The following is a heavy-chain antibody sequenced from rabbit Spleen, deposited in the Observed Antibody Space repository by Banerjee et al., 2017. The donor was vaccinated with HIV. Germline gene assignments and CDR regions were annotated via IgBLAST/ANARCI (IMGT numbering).Heavy chain of an antibody. Sequence: EQLEESGGGLVKPEGSLTLTCKASGVSLNDKDVMCWVRQAPGKGLEWIACIEVGSSGFTYFATWAKGRFTISKTSSTTVTLQMTSLTAADTATYFCARDSGSSFSSYGMDLWGPGTLVTVS. D-gene: IGHD8-1*01. J-gene: IGHJ6*01. CDR1: GVSLNDKDV. CDR2: IEVGSSGFT. CDR3: ARDSGSSFSSYGMDL. V-gene: IGHV1S45*01.